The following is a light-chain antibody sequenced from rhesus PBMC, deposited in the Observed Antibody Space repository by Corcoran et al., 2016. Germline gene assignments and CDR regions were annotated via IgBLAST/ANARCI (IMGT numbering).Light chain of an antibody. CDR2: SAC. Sequence: EIVMTQSPATLSLSPGEIATLSCRASESVGSYVAWYQQKPGQAPKLLVRSACCRAPGIPDRFSGNGSGTDFTLTIRRLQPENFATYYCLQYRSSPWTFGQGTKVDIE. CDR1: ESVGSY. J-gene: IGKJ1*01. CDR3: LQYRSSPWT. V-gene: IGKV3-40*01.